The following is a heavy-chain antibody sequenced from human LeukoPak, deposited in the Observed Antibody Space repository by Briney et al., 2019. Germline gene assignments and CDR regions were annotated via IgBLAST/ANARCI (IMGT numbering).Heavy chain of an antibody. CDR1: GFTFSSYA. CDR2: ISGSGGST. V-gene: IGHV3-23*01. D-gene: IGHD7-27*01. Sequence: GGSLRLSCAASGFTFSSYAMSWVRQAPGKALEWVSAISGSGGSTYYADSVKGMFTISRDNSNNTMYLQMNSLRAEDTAVYYCAKDDRNWGFGNYCGQGTQFTVSS. CDR3: AKDDRNWGFGNY. J-gene: IGHJ4*02.